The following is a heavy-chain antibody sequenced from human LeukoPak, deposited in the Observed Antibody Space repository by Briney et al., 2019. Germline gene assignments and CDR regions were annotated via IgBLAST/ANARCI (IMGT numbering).Heavy chain of an antibody. V-gene: IGHV1-18*01. CDR2: ISAYNGNT. D-gene: IGHD2-2*01. J-gene: IGHJ4*02. CDR1: GYTFTSYG. CDR3: ARDAWEVVPAAMLDTDYFDY. Sequence: GASVKVSCKASGYTFTSYGISWVRQAPGQGLEWMGWISAYNGNTNYAQKLQGRVTMTTDTSTSTAYMELRSLRSDDTAVYYCARDAWEVVPAAMLDTDYFDYWGQGTLVTVSS.